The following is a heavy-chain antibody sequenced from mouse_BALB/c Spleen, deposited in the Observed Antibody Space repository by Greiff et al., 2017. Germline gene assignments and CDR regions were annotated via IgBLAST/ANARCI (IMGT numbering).Heavy chain of an antibody. J-gene: IGHJ3*01. V-gene: IGHV5-6-4*01. Sequence: EVKLMESGGGLVKPGGSLKLSCAASGFTFSSYTMSWVRQTPEKRLEWVATISSGGSYTYYPDTVTGRFTISRDNAKNTLYLEMSSLRSEDTAMYYCARDRSWFAYWGQGTLVTVSA. CDR3: ARDRSWFAY. CDR2: ISSGGSYT. CDR1: GFTFSSYT.